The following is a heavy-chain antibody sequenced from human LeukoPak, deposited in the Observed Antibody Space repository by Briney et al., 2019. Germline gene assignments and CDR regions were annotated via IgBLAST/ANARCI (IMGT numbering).Heavy chain of an antibody. CDR2: IYYSGST. D-gene: IGHD1-1*01. Sequence: SETLSLTCTVSGGSISSSSYYWGWIRQPPGKGLEWIGRIYYSGSTYYNPSLKSQVTISVDTSKNQFSLKLSSVTAADTAVYYCARRIGLEPSAFDYWGQGTLVTVSS. CDR3: ARRIGLEPSAFDY. J-gene: IGHJ4*02. V-gene: IGHV4-39*01. CDR1: GGSISSSSYY.